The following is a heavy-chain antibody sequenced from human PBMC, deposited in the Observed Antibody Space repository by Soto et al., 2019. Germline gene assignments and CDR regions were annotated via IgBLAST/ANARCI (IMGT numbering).Heavy chain of an antibody. J-gene: IGHJ5*02. CDR1: GYTFTGYY. CDR2: INPNSGGT. Sequence: ASVKVSCKASGYTFTGYYMHWVRQAPGQGLEWMGWINPNSGGTNYARKFQGRVTMTRDTSISTAYMELSRLRSDDTAVYYCARVLFYCSGGSCLVSWFDPWGQGTLVTVSS. D-gene: IGHD2-15*01. V-gene: IGHV1-2*02. CDR3: ARVLFYCSGGSCLVSWFDP.